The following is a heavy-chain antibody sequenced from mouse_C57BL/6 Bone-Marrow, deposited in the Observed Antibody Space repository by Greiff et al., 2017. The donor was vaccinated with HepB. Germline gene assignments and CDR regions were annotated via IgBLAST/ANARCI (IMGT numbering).Heavy chain of an antibody. CDR3: ARRYYVYAMDY. V-gene: IGHV5-2*01. CDR2: INSDGGST. Sequence: EVKVVESGGGLVQPGESLKLSFESNEYEFPSHDMSWVRKTPEKRLELVAAINSDGGSTYYPDTMERRFIISRDNTKKTLYLQMSSLRSEDTALYYCARRYYVYAMDYWGQGTSVTVSS. CDR1: EYEFPSHD. J-gene: IGHJ4*01. D-gene: IGHD1-1*01.